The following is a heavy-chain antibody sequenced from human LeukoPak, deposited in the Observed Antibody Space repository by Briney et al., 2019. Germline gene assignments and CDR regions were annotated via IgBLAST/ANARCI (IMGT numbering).Heavy chain of an antibody. CDR2: INPNSGGT. J-gene: IGHJ4*02. D-gene: IGHD4-17*01. Sequence: ASVKVSCKASGYTFTGYYMHWVRQAPGQGLEWMGWINPNSGGTNYAQKFQGRVTMTRDTSISTAYMELSRLRSDDTAVYYCASRASGTVTPYDYWGQGTLVTVSS. CDR3: ASRASGTVTPYDY. CDR1: GYTFTGYY. V-gene: IGHV1-2*02.